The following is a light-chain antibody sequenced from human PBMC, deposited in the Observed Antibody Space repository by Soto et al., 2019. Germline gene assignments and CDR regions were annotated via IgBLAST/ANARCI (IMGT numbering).Light chain of an antibody. CDR1: QSVSSSY. CDR2: GAS. CDR3: QQYGSSSWT. V-gene: IGKV3-20*01. J-gene: IGKJ1*01. Sequence: EIVLTQSPGTLSLSPGERATLSCRASQSVSSSYLAWYQQKPGQAPRLLIYGASSRATGIPDRFSGSGSGTDFTLTISRLEPEDFAVYYCQQYGSSSWTFGLGTKV.